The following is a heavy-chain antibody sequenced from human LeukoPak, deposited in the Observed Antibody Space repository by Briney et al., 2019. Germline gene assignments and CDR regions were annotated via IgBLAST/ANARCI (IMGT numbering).Heavy chain of an antibody. CDR3: AKDPTIFGVVMAYFDY. CDR2: MRYDGSNK. D-gene: IGHD3-3*01. Sequence: GGSLRLSCAASGFTFSSYGMHWVRQAPGKGLEWVAFMRYDGSNKYYADSVKGRFTISRDNSKNTLYLQMNSLRAEDTAVYYCAKDPTIFGVVMAYFDYWGQGTLVTVSS. J-gene: IGHJ4*02. CDR1: GFTFSSYG. V-gene: IGHV3-30*02.